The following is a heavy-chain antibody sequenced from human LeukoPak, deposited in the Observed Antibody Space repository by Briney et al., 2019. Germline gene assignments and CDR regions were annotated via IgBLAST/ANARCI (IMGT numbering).Heavy chain of an antibody. J-gene: IGHJ4*02. CDR2: INAGNGNT. V-gene: IGHV1-3*01. D-gene: IGHD6-13*01. CDR1: GYTFTSYA. Sequence: GASVKVSCKASGYTFTSYAMHWVRQAPGQRLEWMGWINAGNGNTKYSQKFQGRVTITRDTSASTAYMELSSLRSEDTAVYYCARDWGIAAAGPHFDYWGQGTLVTVSS. CDR3: ARDWGIAAAGPHFDY.